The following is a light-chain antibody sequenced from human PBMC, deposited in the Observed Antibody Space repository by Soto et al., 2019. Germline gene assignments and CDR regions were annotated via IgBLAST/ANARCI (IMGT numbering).Light chain of an antibody. CDR3: SSSKSRSTYV. CDR2: EVS. Sequence: SVLTQPASVSGAPGRSITISCTGTSSDVGAYNYVSWDQQHPGKVPKLMIYEVSNRPSRVSNRFSGSKFGNTASLTISKLQADKEAAYYSSSSKSRSTYVFATGTTAPVL. CDR1: SSDVGAYNY. V-gene: IGLV2-14*01. J-gene: IGLJ1*01.